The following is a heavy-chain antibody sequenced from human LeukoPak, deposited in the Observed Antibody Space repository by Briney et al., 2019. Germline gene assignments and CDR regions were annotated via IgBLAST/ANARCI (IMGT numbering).Heavy chain of an antibody. D-gene: IGHD2-15*01. V-gene: IGHV4-59*01. CDR2: IYYSGST. J-gene: IGHJ3*02. CDR1: GGSISSYY. Sequence: PSETLSLTCTVSGGSISSYYWSWIRQPPGKGLVWLGYIYYSGSTNYNPSLKSRVTISVDTSKNQFSLKLGSVPGADTAVYYCARGGGGWSRAFDIWGQGTMVTVSS. CDR3: ARGGGGWSRAFDI.